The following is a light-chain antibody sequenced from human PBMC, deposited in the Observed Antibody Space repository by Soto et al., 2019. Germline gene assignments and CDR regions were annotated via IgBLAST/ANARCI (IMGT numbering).Light chain of an antibody. Sequence: QSVLTQPPSASGTPGQRVTISCSGSSSNIGSNSVNWYQHVPGTAPKLLIYSNDQRPSGVPDRFSGTSASLAISGLQSEDEADYYCAAWDDSLNGWVFGGGTKLNVL. J-gene: IGLJ3*02. CDR1: SSNIGSNS. CDR3: AAWDDSLNGWV. V-gene: IGLV1-44*01. CDR2: SND.